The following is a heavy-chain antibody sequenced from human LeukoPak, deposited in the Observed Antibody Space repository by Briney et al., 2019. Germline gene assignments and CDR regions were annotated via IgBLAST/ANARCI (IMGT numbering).Heavy chain of an antibody. CDR2: IYYSGST. J-gene: IGHJ3*02. CDR3: ARYGIVVALADAFDI. D-gene: IGHD3-22*01. CDR1: GGSISSYY. Sequence: SETLCLTCTVSGGSISSYYWSWIRQPPGKGLEWIGYIYYSGSTNYNPSLKSRVTISVDTSKNQFSLKLSSVTAADTAVYYCARYGIVVALADAFDIWGQGTMVTVSS. V-gene: IGHV4-59*01.